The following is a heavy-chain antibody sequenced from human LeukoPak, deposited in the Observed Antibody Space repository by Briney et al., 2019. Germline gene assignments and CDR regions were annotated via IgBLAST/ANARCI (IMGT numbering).Heavy chain of an antibody. J-gene: IGHJ3*02. CDR3: ARQGLKAFDI. CDR1: GGSISSYY. Sequence: SETLSLTCTVSGGSISSYYWSWIRQPAGKGLEWIGYIYYSGSTYYNPSLKSRVTISVDTSKNQFSLKLSSVTAADTAVYYCARQGLKAFDIWGQGTMVTVSS. CDR2: IYYSGST. V-gene: IGHV4-59*06. D-gene: IGHD6-25*01.